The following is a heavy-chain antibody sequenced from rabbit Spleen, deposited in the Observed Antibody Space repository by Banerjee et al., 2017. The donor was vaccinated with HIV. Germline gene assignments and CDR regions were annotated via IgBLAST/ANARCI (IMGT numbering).Heavy chain of an antibody. V-gene: IGHV1S45*01. CDR3: ARDWDGVIGWNFGW. D-gene: IGHD4-1*01. J-gene: IGHJ3*01. Sequence: QEQLEASGGGLVKPEGSLNLSCTASGFFFSNKAVMCWVRQAPGKGLEWIACINAVTGNAVYASGAKGRFTVSKTSSTTLTLQMTSLTVADTATYFCARDWDGVIGWNFGWWGQGTLVTVS. CDR2: INAVTGNA. CDR1: GFFFSNKAV.